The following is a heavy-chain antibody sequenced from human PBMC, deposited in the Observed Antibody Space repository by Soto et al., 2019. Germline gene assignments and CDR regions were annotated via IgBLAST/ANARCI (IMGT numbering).Heavy chain of an antibody. CDR2: ISYDGSNK. D-gene: IGHD3-3*01. J-gene: IGHJ4*02. CDR3: AKDFVMGRVVPAAMPGSYYDFWSGYNDY. Sequence: QVQLVESGGGVVQPGRSLRLSCAASGFTFSSYGMHWVRQAPGKGLEWVAVISYDGSNKYYADSVKGRFTISRDNSKNTVYMQMNSLRAEDTAVYYCAKDFVMGRVVPAAMPGSYYDFWSGYNDYWGQGTLVTVSS. CDR1: GFTFSSYG. V-gene: IGHV3-30*18.